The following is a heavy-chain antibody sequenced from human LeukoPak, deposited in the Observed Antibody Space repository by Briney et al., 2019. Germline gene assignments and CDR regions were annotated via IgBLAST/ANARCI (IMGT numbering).Heavy chain of an antibody. D-gene: IGHD3-22*01. V-gene: IGHV1-69*05. CDR2: IIPIFGTA. CDR1: GGTFSSYA. J-gene: IGHJ4*02. CDR3: ARDYYDSSGYYAY. Sequence: SVKVSCKASGGTFSSYAISWVRQAPGQGLEWMGGIIPIFGTANDAQKFQSRVTITTDESTSTANMELSSLRSEDTAVYYCARDYYDSSGYYAYWGQGTLVTVSS.